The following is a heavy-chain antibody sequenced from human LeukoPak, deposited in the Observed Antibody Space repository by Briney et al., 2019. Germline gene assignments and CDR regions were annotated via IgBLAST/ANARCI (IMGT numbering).Heavy chain of an antibody. CDR1: GFTFSSYG. D-gene: IGHD5-18*01. Sequence: GGSLRLCCAASGFTFSSYGMHWVRQAPGKGLEWVAFIRYDGSNKYYADSVKGRFTISRDNSKNTLYLQMNSLRAEDTAVYYCAKDAGYSYGTDYWGQGTLVTVSS. V-gene: IGHV3-30*02. CDR3: AKDAGYSYGTDY. J-gene: IGHJ4*02. CDR2: IRYDGSNK.